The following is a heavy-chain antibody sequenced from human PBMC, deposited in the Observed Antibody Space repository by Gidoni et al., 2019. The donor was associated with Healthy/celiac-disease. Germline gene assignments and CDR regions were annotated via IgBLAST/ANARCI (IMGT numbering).Heavy chain of an antibody. CDR1: GGSISSGSYY. D-gene: IGHD2-2*01. J-gene: IGHJ6*02. V-gene: IGHV4-61*02. Sequence: QVQLQESGPGLVKPSQTLSLTCTVSGGSISSGSYYWSWIRQPAGKGLEWIGRIYTSGSTNYNPSLKSRVTISVDTSKNQFSLKLSSVTAADTAVYYCARERGIVVVPAAMKGSYYGMDVWGQGTTVTVSS. CDR3: ARERGIVVVPAAMKGSYYGMDV. CDR2: IYTSGST.